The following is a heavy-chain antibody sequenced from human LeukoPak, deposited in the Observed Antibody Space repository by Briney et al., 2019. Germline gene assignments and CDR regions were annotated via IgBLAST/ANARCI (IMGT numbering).Heavy chain of an antibody. CDR1: GFTFSDYY. CDR2: ISSSGDTI. J-gene: IGHJ4*02. V-gene: IGHV3-11*01. D-gene: IGHD2-2*01. CDR3: ARENHVVFDY. Sequence: GGSLRLSCAASGFTFSDYYMSWIRQAPGKGLEWSSYISSSGDTIYYADSVKGRFTISRDNAKNSLDLQMNSLRVEDTALYYCARENHVVFDYWGQGTLVTVSS.